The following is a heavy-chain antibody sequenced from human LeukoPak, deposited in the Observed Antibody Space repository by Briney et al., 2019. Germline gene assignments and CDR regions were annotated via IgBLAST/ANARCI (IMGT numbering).Heavy chain of an antibody. D-gene: IGHD3-3*01. Sequence: PSETLSLTCTVSGGSISSSSYYWGWIRQPPGKGLEWIGSIYYSGSTYYNPSLKSRVTISVDTSKNQFSLKLSSVTAADTAVYYCARSQGDFWSGYPEDWFDPWGQGTLVTVSS. CDR3: ARSQGDFWSGYPEDWFDP. CDR2: IYYSGST. V-gene: IGHV4-39*07. CDR1: GGSISSSSYY. J-gene: IGHJ5*02.